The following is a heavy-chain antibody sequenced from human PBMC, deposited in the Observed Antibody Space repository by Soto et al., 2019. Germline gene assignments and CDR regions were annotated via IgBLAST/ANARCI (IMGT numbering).Heavy chain of an antibody. CDR2: INPILSMS. V-gene: IGHV1-46*01. J-gene: IGHJ4*02. Sequence: ASVKVSCKASGYTFTSTWMHWVRQAPGLGLEWMGRINPILSMSNYAQRFQGRVTMTADKSTSTAYMELSSLRSEDTAIYYCASSYGSGYRAFDYWGQGALVTAPQ. CDR1: GYTFTSTW. D-gene: IGHD3-10*01. CDR3: ASSYGSGYRAFDY.